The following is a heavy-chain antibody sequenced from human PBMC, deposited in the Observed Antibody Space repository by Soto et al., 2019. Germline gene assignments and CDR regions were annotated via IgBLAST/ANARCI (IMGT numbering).Heavy chain of an antibody. D-gene: IGHD1-26*01. J-gene: IGHJ4*02. V-gene: IGHV1-69*13. Sequence: GASVKVSCKASGVTFSSYAISWVRQAPGQGLEWMGGIIPIFGTANYAQKFQGRVTITADESTSTAYMELSSLRSEDTAVYYCARNSGSYQGHFDYWGQGTLVTVSS. CDR3: ARNSGSYQGHFDY. CDR1: GVTFSSYA. CDR2: IIPIFGTA.